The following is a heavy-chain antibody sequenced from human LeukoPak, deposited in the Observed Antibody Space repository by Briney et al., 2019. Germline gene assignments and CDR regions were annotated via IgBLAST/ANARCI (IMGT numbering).Heavy chain of an antibody. V-gene: IGHV4-34*01. D-gene: IGHD2-2*01. CDR2: INHSGST. CDR3: ARGRRGVVVPAARKNWFDP. J-gene: IGHJ5*02. Sequence: SETLSLTCAVYGGSFSGYYWSWIRQPPGKGLEWIGEINHSGSTNYNPSLKSRVTISVDTSKNQFSLKLSSVTAADTAVYYCARGRRGVVVPAARKNWFDPWGQGTLVTASS. CDR1: GGSFSGYY.